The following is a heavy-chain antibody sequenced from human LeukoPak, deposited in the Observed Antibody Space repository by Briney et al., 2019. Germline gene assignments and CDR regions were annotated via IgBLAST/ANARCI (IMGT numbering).Heavy chain of an antibody. CDR1: GYTFTSYD. J-gene: IGHJ5*02. Sequence: ASVQVSCKASGYTFTSYDINWVRQATGQGLEWMGWMNPNSGNTGYAQKFQGRVTMTRNTSISTAYMELSSLRSEDTAMYYCARGRGYCSGGSCVGWFDPWGQGTLVTVSS. D-gene: IGHD2-15*01. V-gene: IGHV1-8*01. CDR2: MNPNSGNT. CDR3: ARGRGYCSGGSCVGWFDP.